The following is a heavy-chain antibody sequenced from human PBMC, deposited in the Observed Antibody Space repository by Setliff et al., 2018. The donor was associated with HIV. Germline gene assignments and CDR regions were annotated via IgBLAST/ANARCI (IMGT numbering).Heavy chain of an antibody. D-gene: IGHD3-22*01. CDR2: ISGRSSDP. V-gene: IGHV3-11*05. J-gene: IGHJ4*02. CDR1: GFTFSDYY. CDR3: AKDRTVVVITIFDY. Sequence: GGSLRLSCAASGFTFSDYYMGWIRQAPGKGLEWVSYISGRSSDPNYADSVKGRFTISRDNAKNSVYLQMNSLRAEDTAVYYCAKDRTVVVITIFDYWGQGTLVTVSS.